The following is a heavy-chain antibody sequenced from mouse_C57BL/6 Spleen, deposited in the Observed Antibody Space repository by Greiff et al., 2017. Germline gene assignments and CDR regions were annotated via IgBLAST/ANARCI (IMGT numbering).Heavy chain of an antibody. CDR3: ARGIDDGYYYFDY. D-gene: IGHD2-3*01. CDR1: GFTFSDYY. J-gene: IGHJ2*01. CDR2: INYDGSST. V-gene: IGHV5-16*01. Sequence: DVKLVESEGGLVQPGSSMKLSCTASGFTFSDYYMAWVRQVPEKGLEWVANINYDGSSTYYLDSLKSRFIISRDNAKNILYLQMSSLKSEDTATYYCARGIDDGYYYFDYWGQGTTLTVSS.